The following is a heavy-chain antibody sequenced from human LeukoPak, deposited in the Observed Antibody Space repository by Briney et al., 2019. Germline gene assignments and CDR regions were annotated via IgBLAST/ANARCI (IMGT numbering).Heavy chain of an antibody. Sequence: GGSLRLSCAASGFTFSSYSMNWVRQAPGKGLEWVSYISSSSSTIYYAYSVKGRFTISRDNAKNSLYLQMNSLRAEDTAVYYCARDGGDSSGYWFDYWGQGTLVTVSS. J-gene: IGHJ4*02. V-gene: IGHV3-48*01. D-gene: IGHD3-22*01. CDR1: GFTFSSYS. CDR3: ARDGGDSSGYWFDY. CDR2: ISSSSSTI.